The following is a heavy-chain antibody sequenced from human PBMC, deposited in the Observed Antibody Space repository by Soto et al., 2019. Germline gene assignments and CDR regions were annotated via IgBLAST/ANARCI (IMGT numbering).Heavy chain of an antibody. V-gene: IGHV1-24*01. CDR3: ATAGDGYNYFLDY. CDR1: GYILTELS. Sequence: ASVKVSCKVSGYILTELSMHWVRQAPGKGLEWMGGFDPEDGETIYAQKFQGRVTMTEDTSTDTAYMELSSLRSEDTAVYYCATAGDGYNYFLDYWGQGTLVTVSS. CDR2: FDPEDGET. J-gene: IGHJ4*02. D-gene: IGHD5-12*01.